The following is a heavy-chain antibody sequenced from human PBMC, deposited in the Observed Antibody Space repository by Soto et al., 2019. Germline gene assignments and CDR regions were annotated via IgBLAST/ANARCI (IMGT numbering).Heavy chain of an antibody. CDR3: ARAGENYGSGTFSPPLRYYFNS. Sequence: QMQLVQSGTEVKKPGASVKVSCKASGYTFTTHYMHWVRQAPGQGLEWMGIINPNGGRTTYALKFQGRVTMTSDTSTNTVYVELTSLRSEDTAVYYCARAGENYGSGTFSPPLRYYFNSWGQGTLVTVSS. D-gene: IGHD3-10*01. V-gene: IGHV1-46*01. CDR1: GYTFTTHY. J-gene: IGHJ4*02. CDR2: INPNGGRT.